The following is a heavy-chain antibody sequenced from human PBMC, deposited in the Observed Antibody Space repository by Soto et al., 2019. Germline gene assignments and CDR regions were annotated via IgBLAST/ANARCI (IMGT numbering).Heavy chain of an antibody. Sequence: QPGGSLRLSCAASGFTFSSYAMSWVRQAPGKGLEWVSAISGSGGSTYYADSVKGRFTISRDNSKNTLYLQMNSLRAEDTAVYYCAKSARRFGSIVVVPAAMHWYFDLWGRGTLVTVSS. CDR3: AKSARRFGSIVVVPAAMHWYFDL. J-gene: IGHJ2*01. V-gene: IGHV3-23*01. CDR1: GFTFSSYA. CDR2: ISGSGGST. D-gene: IGHD2-2*01.